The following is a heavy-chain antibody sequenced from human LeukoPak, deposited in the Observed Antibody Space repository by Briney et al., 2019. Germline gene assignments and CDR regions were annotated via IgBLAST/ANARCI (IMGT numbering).Heavy chain of an antibody. Sequence: ASVTVSCKVSGYTLTELSMHWVRQAPGKGLEWMGGFDPEDCETIYAQKFQGRVTMTEDTSTDTAYMELSSLRSEDTAVYYCATGALYNWNYFDYWGQGTLVTVSS. J-gene: IGHJ4*02. D-gene: IGHD1-20*01. CDR2: FDPEDCET. CDR3: ATGALYNWNYFDY. CDR1: GYTLTELS. V-gene: IGHV1-24*01.